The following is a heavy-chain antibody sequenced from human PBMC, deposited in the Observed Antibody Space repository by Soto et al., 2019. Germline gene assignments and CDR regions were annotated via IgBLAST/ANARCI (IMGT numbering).Heavy chain of an antibody. CDR1: GFTFSGSA. Sequence: GESLKISCAASGFTFSGSAMHWVRQASGKGLEWVGRIRSKANSYATAYAASVKGRFTISRDDSKNTAYLQMNSLKTEDTAVYYCTSGKASTLYYYYYGMDVWGQGTTVTVSS. V-gene: IGHV3-73*01. CDR2: IRSKANSYAT. J-gene: IGHJ6*02. D-gene: IGHD2-15*01. CDR3: TSGKASTLYYYYYGMDV.